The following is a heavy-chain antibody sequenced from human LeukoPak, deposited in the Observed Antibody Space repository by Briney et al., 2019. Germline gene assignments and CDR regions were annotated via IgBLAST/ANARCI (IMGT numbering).Heavy chain of an antibody. CDR3: AKGYSRTYDRAGNWFDP. J-gene: IGHJ5*02. V-gene: IGHV1-8*01. CDR2: MNPNSGNT. D-gene: IGHD6-13*01. CDR1: GYTFTRYD. Sequence: ASVKVSCKASGYTFTRYDINWVGQATGQGLEWMGWMNPNSGNTGYAQKFQGRVTMTRNTSISTAYMELSSLRSEDTAVYYCAKGYSRTYDRAGNWFDPWGQGTLVTVSS.